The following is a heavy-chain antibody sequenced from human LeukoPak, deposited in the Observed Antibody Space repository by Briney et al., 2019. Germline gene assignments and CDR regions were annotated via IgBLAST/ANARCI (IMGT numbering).Heavy chain of an antibody. V-gene: IGHV3-30*03. J-gene: IGHJ3*02. CDR2: ISYDGSNK. Sequence: GGSLRLSCAASGFTFSSYGMRWVRQAPGKGLEWVAVISYDGSNKYYADSVKGRFTISRDNSKNTLYLQMNSLRAEDTAVYYCTTLTAMDDDAFDIWGQGTMVTVSS. D-gene: IGHD5-18*01. CDR3: TTLTAMDDDAFDI. CDR1: GFTFSSYG.